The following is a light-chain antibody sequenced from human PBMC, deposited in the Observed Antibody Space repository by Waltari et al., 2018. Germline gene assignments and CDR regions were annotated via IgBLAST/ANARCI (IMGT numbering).Light chain of an antibody. CDR1: QTLNRW. J-gene: IGKJ2*01. Sequence: DIQMTHSPSTLSASVGDRVTITCLASQTLNRWLAWYQQKPGKAPKLLIYKASTGQSGVPSRFSGSDSGTQFALTITGLQAEDFATYYCQQYHSYPYTFGQGTKLEIK. CDR3: QQYHSYPYT. V-gene: IGKV1-5*03. CDR2: KAS.